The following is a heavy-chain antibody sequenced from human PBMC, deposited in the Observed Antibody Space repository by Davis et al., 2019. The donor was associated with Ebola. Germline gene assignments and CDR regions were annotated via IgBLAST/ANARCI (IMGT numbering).Heavy chain of an antibody. CDR1: GVSVSNSY. J-gene: IGHJ4*02. CDR2: FYSGGST. V-gene: IGHV3-53*01. Sequence: GESLKISCAPSGVSVSNSYMTWVRQAPEKGLEWVSVFYSGGSTYYADSVKGRFIISRDISKNTIYLQMYNLRVEDTAVYYCARDARFQAHYFFDFWGQGTLVTVSA. CDR3: ARDARFQAHYFFDF.